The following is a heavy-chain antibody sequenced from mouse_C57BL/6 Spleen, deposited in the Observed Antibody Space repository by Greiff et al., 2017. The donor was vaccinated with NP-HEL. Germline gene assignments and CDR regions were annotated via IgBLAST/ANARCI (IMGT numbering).Heavy chain of an antibody. CDR1: GYTFTSYW. CDR3: ARRPDYYGSSPYYFDY. CDR2: IYPGSGST. V-gene: IGHV1-55*01. J-gene: IGHJ2*01. Sequence: VQLQQPGAELVKPGASVKMSCKASGYTFTSYWITWVKQRPGQGLEWIGDIYPGSGSTNYNEKFKSKATLTVDTSSSTAYMQLSSLTSEDSAVYYCARRPDYYGSSPYYFDYWGQGTTLTVSS. D-gene: IGHD1-1*01.